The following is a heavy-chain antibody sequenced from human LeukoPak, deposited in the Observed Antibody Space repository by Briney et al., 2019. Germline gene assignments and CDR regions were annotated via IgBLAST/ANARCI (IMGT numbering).Heavy chain of an antibody. CDR3: ARDGDTVLTRGYYYYMDV. D-gene: IGHD4-23*01. Sequence: GGSLRLSCAASGFTVSSNYMSWVRQAPGKGLEWVSVIYSGGSTYYADSVKGRFTISRDNARNSLYLQMNSLRAEDTALYYCARDGDTVLTRGYYYYMDVWGKGTTVTVSS. CDR1: GFTVSSNY. J-gene: IGHJ6*03. CDR2: IYSGGST. V-gene: IGHV3-53*01.